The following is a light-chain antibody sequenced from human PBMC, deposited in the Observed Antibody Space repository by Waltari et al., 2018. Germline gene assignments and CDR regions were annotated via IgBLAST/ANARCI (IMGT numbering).Light chain of an antibody. J-gene: IGLJ1*01. CDR3: QSYDSSLSGYV. Sequence: QSVLTQPPSVSGAPGQRVTISCTGSRSNIGAGYDVHWYQQLPGTAPKLLIYGNSNRPSGVPDQFSGSKSGTSASLAITGLQAEDEADYYCQSYDSSLSGYVFGTGTKVTVL. V-gene: IGLV1-40*01. CDR2: GNS. CDR1: RSNIGAGYD.